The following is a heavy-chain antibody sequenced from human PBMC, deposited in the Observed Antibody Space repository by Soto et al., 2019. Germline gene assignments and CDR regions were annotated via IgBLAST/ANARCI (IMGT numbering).Heavy chain of an antibody. J-gene: IGHJ4*02. CDR3: ARGGFLTCYVV. Sequence: EVQLVESGGGLIQPGGSLRLSCAASGFTVSSNYMSWVRQARGTGLEWVSVIYSGGSTYYADSVKGRFTSSRDNSKNTLYLKTNSLRAEDTAVYYCARGGFLTCYVVWGKGTVVTVAS. V-gene: IGHV3-53*01. D-gene: IGHD3-9*01. CDR1: GFTVSSNY. CDR2: IYSGGST.